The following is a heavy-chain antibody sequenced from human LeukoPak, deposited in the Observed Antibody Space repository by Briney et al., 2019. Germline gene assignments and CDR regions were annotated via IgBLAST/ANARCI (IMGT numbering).Heavy chain of an antibody. Sequence: SETLSLTCTVSGGSISSYYWSWIRQPPGKGLEWIGYIYYSGSTNYNPSLKSRVTMSVDTSKNQFSLKLSSVTAADTAVYYCARDSSSWPHYYYYYYMDVWGKGTTVTISS. J-gene: IGHJ6*03. CDR3: ARDSSSWPHYYYYYYMDV. V-gene: IGHV4-59*12. CDR2: IYYSGST. D-gene: IGHD6-13*01. CDR1: GGSISSYY.